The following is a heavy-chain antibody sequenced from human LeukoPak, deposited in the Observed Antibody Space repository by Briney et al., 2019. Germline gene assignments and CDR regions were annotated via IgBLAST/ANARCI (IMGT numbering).Heavy chain of an antibody. CDR2: ISAYNGNT. CDR1: GGTFSSYA. CDR3: ARGDLGAVPVDY. J-gene: IGHJ4*02. Sequence: GASVKVSCKASGGTFSSYAISWVRQAPGQGLEWMGWISAYNGNTNYAQKLQGRVTMTTDISTSTAYMELRSLRSDDTAVYYCARGDLGAVPVDYWGQGTLVTVSS. V-gene: IGHV1-18*01. D-gene: IGHD6-19*01.